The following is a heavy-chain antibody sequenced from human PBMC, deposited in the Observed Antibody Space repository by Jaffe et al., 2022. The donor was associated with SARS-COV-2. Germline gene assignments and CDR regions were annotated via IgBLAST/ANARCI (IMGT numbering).Heavy chain of an antibody. CDR2: ISYDGSNK. Sequence: QVQLVESGGGVVQPGRSLRLSCAASGFTFSSYAMHWVRQAPGKGLEWVAVISYDGSNKYYADSVKGRFTISRDNSKNTLYLQMNSLRAEDTAVYYCARDQMGIVGAFDYWGQGTLVTVSS. V-gene: IGHV3-30-3*01. CDR3: ARDQMGIVGAFDY. D-gene: IGHD1-26*01. J-gene: IGHJ4*02. CDR1: GFTFSSYA.